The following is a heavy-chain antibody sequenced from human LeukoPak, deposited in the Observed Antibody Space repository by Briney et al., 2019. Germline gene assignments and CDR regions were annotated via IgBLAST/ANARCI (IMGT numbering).Heavy chain of an antibody. CDR1: GGSFSGYY. V-gene: IGHV3-21*01. D-gene: IGHD1-14*01. J-gene: IGHJ6*02. CDR3: ARGNRGMDV. Sequence: ETLSPTCAAYGGSFSGYYWSWIRQPPGKGLEWVSSISSSSSYIYYADSVKGRFTISRDNAKNSLYLQMNSLRAEDTAVYYCARGNRGMDVWGQGTTVTVSS. CDR2: ISSSSSYI.